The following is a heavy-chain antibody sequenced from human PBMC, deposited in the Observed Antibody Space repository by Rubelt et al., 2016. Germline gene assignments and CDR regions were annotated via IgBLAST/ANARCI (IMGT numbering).Heavy chain of an antibody. D-gene: IGHD4-17*01. J-gene: IGHJ5*02. CDR3: ARDRFGYGDYAGINWFDP. Sequence: VRQAPGQGLEWMGIINPSGGSTSYAQKFQGRVTMTRDTSTSTVYMELSSLRSEDTAVYFCARDRFGYGDYAGINWFDPWGQGTLVTVSS. V-gene: IGHV1-46*01. CDR2: INPSGGST.